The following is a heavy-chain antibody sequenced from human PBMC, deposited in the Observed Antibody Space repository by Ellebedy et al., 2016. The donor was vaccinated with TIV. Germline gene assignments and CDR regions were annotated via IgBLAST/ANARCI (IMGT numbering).Heavy chain of an antibody. D-gene: IGHD3-22*01. J-gene: IGHJ4*02. V-gene: IGHV3-30*18. CDR2: ISYDGSNK. CDR3: AKVGGRRIVVVTIDY. CDR1: GFTFSSYG. Sequence: GESLKISCAASGFTFSSYGMHWVRQAPGKGLEWVAVISYDGSNKYYADSVKGRFTISRDNSKNTLYLQMNSLRAEDTAVYYCAKVGGRRIVVVTIDYWGQGTLVTVSS.